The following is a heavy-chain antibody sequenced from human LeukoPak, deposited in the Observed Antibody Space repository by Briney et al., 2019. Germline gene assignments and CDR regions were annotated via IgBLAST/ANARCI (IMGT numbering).Heavy chain of an antibody. V-gene: IGHV1-69*13. J-gene: IGHJ4*02. D-gene: IGHD2-2*01. CDR3: ARGYCSSTSCYPPYYFDY. CDR1: GGTFSSSA. CDR2: IIPIFGTA. Sequence: SVKVSCKASGGTFSSSAISWVRQAPGQGLEWMGGIIPIFGTANYAQKFQGRVTITADESTSTAYMELSSLRSEDTAVYYCARGYCSSTSCYPPYYFDYWGQGTLVTVSS.